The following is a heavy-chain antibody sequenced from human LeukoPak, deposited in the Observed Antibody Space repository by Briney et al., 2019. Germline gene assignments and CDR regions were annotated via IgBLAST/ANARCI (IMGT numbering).Heavy chain of an antibody. CDR2: IYFSGST. CDR3: ARARADWFDP. Sequence: SETLSLTCTVSGGSISSYYWSWIRQPPGKGLEWIGYIYFSGSTNYNPSLKSRVTISVDTSKNQFSLKLSSVTAADTAVYYCARARADWFDPWGQGTLVTVSS. V-gene: IGHV4-59*01. CDR1: GGSISSYY. J-gene: IGHJ5*02.